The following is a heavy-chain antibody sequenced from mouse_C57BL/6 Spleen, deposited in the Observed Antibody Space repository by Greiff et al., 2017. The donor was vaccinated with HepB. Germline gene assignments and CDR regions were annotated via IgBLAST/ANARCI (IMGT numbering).Heavy chain of an antibody. J-gene: IGHJ3*01. CDR3: ARWGEPGWFAY. CDR1: GYTFTSYG. Sequence: QVQLQQSGAELARPGASVKLSCKASGYTFTSYGISWVKQRTGQGLEWIGEIYPRGGNTYYNEKFKGKATLTADKSSSTAYMELRSLTSEDSAVYFCARWGEPGWFAYWGQGTLVTVSA. V-gene: IGHV1-81*01. CDR2: IYPRGGNT.